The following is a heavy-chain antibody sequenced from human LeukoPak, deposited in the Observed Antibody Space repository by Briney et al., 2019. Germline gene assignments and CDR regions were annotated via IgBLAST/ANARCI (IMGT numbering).Heavy chain of an antibody. D-gene: IGHD2-2*01. V-gene: IGHV1-69*01. J-gene: IGHJ4*02. CDR2: IIPIFGTA. Sequence: SVKVSCKASGGTFSSYAISWVRQAPGRGLEWMGGIIPIFGTANYAQKFQGRVTITADESTSTAYMELSSLRSEDTAVYYCARQRVPAATYYFDYWGQGTLVTVSS. CDR3: ARQRVPAATYYFDY. CDR1: GGTFSSYA.